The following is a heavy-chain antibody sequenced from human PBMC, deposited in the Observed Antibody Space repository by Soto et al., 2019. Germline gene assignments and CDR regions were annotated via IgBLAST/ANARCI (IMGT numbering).Heavy chain of an antibody. Sequence: QVQLQESGPGLVKPSETLSLTCTVSGGSISSYYWSWIRQPPGKGLEWIGYIYYSGSTNYNPSLKSRVTISLDTSKNQFSLKLSSVTAADTAVYYCARDRPKLERRAFDIWGQGTMVTVSS. CDR2: IYYSGST. J-gene: IGHJ3*02. D-gene: IGHD3-3*01. CDR1: GGSISSYY. V-gene: IGHV4-59*01. CDR3: ARDRPKLERRAFDI.